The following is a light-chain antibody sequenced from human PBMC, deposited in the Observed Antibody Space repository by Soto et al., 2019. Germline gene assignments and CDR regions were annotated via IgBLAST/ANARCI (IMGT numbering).Light chain of an antibody. V-gene: IGKV3-15*01. J-gene: IGKJ1*01. Sequence: EVVMTQSPATLSVSPGERATLSCRASQSVSNNLAWYQQKPGQAPRLLIYRASTRATGVPARFSGSRSGTDFTLTISSLQSEDFAVYYCQPYNNWPPWTFGQGTKVQIK. CDR1: QSVSNN. CDR3: QPYNNWPPWT. CDR2: RAS.